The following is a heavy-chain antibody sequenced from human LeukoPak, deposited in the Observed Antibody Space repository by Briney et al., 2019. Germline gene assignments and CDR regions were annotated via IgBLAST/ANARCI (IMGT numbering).Heavy chain of an antibody. D-gene: IGHD2-15*01. V-gene: IGHV1-46*01. Sequence: ASVKVSCKASGYTFTSYYMHWVRQAPGQGLEWMGIIKPSGGSTSYAQKFQGRFTMTRDMSTSTVYMELSSLRSEDTAVYYCARAIVEAGGHWFDPWGQGTLVTVSS. CDR3: ARAIVEAGGHWFDP. J-gene: IGHJ5*02. CDR1: GYTFTSYY. CDR2: IKPSGGST.